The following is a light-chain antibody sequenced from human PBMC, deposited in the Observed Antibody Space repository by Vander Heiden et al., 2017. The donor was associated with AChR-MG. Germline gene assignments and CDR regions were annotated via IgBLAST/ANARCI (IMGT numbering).Light chain of an antibody. CDR3: SSYAGSIYWV. J-gene: IGLJ3*02. V-gene: IGLV2-8*01. CDR1: SSDVGAYNY. Sequence: QSALTQPPSASGSPGQSVTISCTGTSSDVGAYNYVSWYQQHPDKVPKLMIYEVSKRPSGVPDRFSGSKSGNTASLTVSGLQAEDEADYYCSSYAGSIYWVFGGGTKLTV. CDR2: EVS.